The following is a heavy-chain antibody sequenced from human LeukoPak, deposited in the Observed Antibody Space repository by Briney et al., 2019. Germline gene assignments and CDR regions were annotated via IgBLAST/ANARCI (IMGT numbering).Heavy chain of an antibody. CDR2: IYYSGST. V-gene: IGHV4-59*01. J-gene: IGHJ4*02. CDR1: GGSISSYY. CDR3: ARSTAKISSGWWIDFDY. D-gene: IGHD6-19*01. Sequence: SETLSLTCTVSGGSISSYYWSWIRQPPGKGLEWIGYIYYSGSTNYNPSLKSRVTISVDTSKNQFSLKLSSVTAADTAVYYCARSTAKISSGWWIDFDYWGQGTLVTVSS.